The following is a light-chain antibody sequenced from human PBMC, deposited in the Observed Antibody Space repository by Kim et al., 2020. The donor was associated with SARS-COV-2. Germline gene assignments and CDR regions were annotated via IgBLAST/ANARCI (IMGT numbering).Light chain of an antibody. CDR3: QQRSNWPPSLT. Sequence: QGERATPSCRASQSVSSYLAWYQQKPGQAPRLLIYDASNRATGIPARFSGSGSGTDFTLTISSLEPEDFAVYYCQQRSNWPPSLTFGGGTKVDIK. CDR2: DAS. V-gene: IGKV3-11*01. J-gene: IGKJ4*01. CDR1: QSVSSY.